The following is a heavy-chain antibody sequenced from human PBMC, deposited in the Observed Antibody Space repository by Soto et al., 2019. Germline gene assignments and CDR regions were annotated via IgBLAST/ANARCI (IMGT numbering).Heavy chain of an antibody. CDR1: GYTFTTSG. Sequence: QVQLVQSGPEVKKPGASVKVSCEASGYTFTTSGISWVRQAPGQGLEWRGWISTYNGDTNSAQKFQGRVTMTADTSTGTVYMELMSLKSDDTAVYYCARQGSWPYYYYGLDVWGQGTTVTVSS. D-gene: IGHD1-26*01. CDR3: ARQGSWPYYYYGLDV. CDR2: ISTYNGDT. V-gene: IGHV1-18*01. J-gene: IGHJ6*02.